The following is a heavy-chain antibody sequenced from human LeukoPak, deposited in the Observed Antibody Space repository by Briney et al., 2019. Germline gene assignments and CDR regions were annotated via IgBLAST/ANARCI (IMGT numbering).Heavy chain of an antibody. CDR2: ISSSSSYI. CDR1: GFTFSSYS. CDR3: ARGGTLITMVRGVPPYYFDY. Sequence: GGSLRLSCAASGFTFSSYSMNWVRQAPGKGLEWVSSISSSSSYIYYADSVKGRFTISRDNAKNSLYLQMNSLRAEDTAVYYCARGGTLITMVRGVPPYYFDYWGQGTLVTVSS. J-gene: IGHJ4*02. D-gene: IGHD3-10*01. V-gene: IGHV3-21*01.